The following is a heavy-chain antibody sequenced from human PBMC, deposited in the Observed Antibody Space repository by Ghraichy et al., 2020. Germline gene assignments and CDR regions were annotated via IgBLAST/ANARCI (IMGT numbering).Heavy chain of an antibody. V-gene: IGHV1-2*06. CDR3: ARGTNTMDNWFDP. Sequence: ASVKVSCKASGYTFTGYYMHWVRQAPGQGLEWMGRINPNSGGTNYAQKFQGRVTMTRDTSISTAYMELSRLRSDDTAVYYCARGTNTMDNWFDPWGQGTLVTVSS. D-gene: IGHD3-10*01. J-gene: IGHJ5*02. CDR1: GYTFTGYY. CDR2: INPNSGGT.